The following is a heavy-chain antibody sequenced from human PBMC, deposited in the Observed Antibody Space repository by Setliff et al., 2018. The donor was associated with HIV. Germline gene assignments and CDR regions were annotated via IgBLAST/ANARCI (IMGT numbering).Heavy chain of an antibody. CDR2: INPNGGST. V-gene: IGHV1-46*01. CDR1: GYTFTSYY. J-gene: IGHJ5*02. D-gene: IGHD5-18*01. CDR3: ARGGPGSSFGYDWFDP. Sequence: GASVKVSCKASGYTFTSYYVHSVRQAPGQGPEWMGIINPNGGSTNYAQKFEGRVAMTADTSTNNVHMYLSSLRSEDTAIYYCARGGPGSSFGYDWFDPWGQGTQVTVSS.